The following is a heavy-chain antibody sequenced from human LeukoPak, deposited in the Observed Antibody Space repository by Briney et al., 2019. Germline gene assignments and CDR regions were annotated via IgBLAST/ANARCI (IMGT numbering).Heavy chain of an antibody. CDR2: TRNKANSYTT. CDR3: ARAYREGYDVWSGYYTYFDG. Sequence: SGGSLRLSRAASGFTFSAHYMDWVRQAPGKGLEWVGRTRNKANSYTTEYAASVKGRFTNSRDDSKNSLYLQMNSLKTEDTAVYYCARAYREGYDVWSGYYTYFDGWGQGTLVTAYS. CDR1: GFTFSAHY. J-gene: IGHJ4*02. V-gene: IGHV3-72*01. D-gene: IGHD3-3*01.